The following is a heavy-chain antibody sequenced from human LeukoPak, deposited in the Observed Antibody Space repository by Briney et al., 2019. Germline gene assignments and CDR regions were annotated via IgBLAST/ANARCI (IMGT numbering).Heavy chain of an antibody. CDR2: IYYSGST. CDR1: GGSISSYY. V-gene: IGHV4-59*01. CDR3: ARAGYSSSWYPDYFDY. Sequence: SETLSLTCTVSGGSISSYYWSWIRQPPGKGLEWIGYIYYSGSTNYNPSLKSRVTISVDASKNQFSLKLSSVTAADTAVYYCARAGYSSSWYPDYFDYWGQGTLVTVSS. D-gene: IGHD6-13*01. J-gene: IGHJ4*02.